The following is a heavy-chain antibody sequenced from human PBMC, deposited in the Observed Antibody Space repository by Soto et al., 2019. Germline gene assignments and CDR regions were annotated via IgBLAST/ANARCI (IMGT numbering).Heavy chain of an antibody. CDR3: ARDKGAFDI. J-gene: IGHJ3*02. CDR2: ISSSSSTI. Sequence: ESGGGLVQPGGSLRLSCAASGFTFSSYSMNWVRQAPGKGLEWVSYISSSSSTIYYADSVKGRFTISRDNAKNSLYLQMNSLRAEDTAVYYCARDKGAFDIWGQGTMVTVSS. CDR1: GFTFSSYS. V-gene: IGHV3-48*01.